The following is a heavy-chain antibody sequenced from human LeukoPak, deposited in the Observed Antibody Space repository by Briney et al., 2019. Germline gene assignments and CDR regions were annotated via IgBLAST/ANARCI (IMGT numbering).Heavy chain of an antibody. V-gene: IGHV1-2*02. J-gene: IGHJ6*03. D-gene: IGHD3/OR15-3a*01. CDR1: GYTFTGYY. Sequence: ASVKVSCKASGYTFTGYYMHWVRQAPGQGLEWMGWINPNSGGTNYAQKFQGRVTMTRDASISTAYMELSRLRSDDTAVYYCARVGWTGYYMDVWGKGTTVTVSS. CDR2: INPNSGGT. CDR3: ARVGWTGYYMDV.